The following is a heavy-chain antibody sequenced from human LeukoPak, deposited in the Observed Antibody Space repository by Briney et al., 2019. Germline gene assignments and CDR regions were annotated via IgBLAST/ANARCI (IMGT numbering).Heavy chain of an antibody. CDR1: GGTFSSYA. J-gene: IGHJ4*02. D-gene: IGHD3-22*01. CDR2: IIPIFGTA. V-gene: IGHV1-69*06. CDR3: ASFLYYYDSSGYYVLDY. Sequence: ASVKVSCKASGGTFSSYAISWVRQAPGQGLEWMGGIIPIFGTANYAQKFQGRVTMTEDTSTDTAYMELSSLRSEDTAVYYCASFLYYYDSSGYYVLDYWGQGTLVTVSS.